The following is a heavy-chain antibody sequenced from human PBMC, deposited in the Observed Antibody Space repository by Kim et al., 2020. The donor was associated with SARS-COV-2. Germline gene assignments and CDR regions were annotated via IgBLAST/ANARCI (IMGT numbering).Heavy chain of an antibody. D-gene: IGHD3-10*01. CDR2: TT. V-gene: IGHV3-15*01. CDR3: TTALWFGELG. J-gene: IGHJ4*02. Sequence: TTDYAAPGKGRFTISRDDSKNTLYLQMNSLKTEDTAVYYCTTALWFGELGWGQGTLVTVSS.